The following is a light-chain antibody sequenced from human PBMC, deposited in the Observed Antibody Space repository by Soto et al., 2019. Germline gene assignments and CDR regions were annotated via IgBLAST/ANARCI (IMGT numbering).Light chain of an antibody. CDR3: QQSYSTTWT. J-gene: IGKJ1*01. V-gene: IGKV1-39*01. CDR1: QGISTY. Sequence: DIQMTQSPSSLSASVGVVYTITRRASQGISTYLNWYQQRPVKAPKLLIYAASSLQSGVPSRFSGSGSETQFTLTISSLQPEDFATYSCQQSYSTTWTFGQGTKVDIK. CDR2: AAS.